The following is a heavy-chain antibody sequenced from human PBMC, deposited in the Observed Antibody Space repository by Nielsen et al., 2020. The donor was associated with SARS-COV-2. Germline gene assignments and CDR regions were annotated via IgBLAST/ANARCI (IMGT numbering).Heavy chain of an antibody. CDR3: AKDPPFWSGSYYYFDF. D-gene: IGHD3-3*01. CDR1: GFTFSSYA. J-gene: IGHJ4*02. Sequence: GESLKITCAGSGFTFSSYAITWVRQAPGKGLEWISLISGSGNTIDYADSVKGRFIVSRDNSENVAFLQMNSLRADDSGVYFCAKDPPFWSGSYYYFDFWGQGTLVTVSS. CDR2: ISGSGNTI. V-gene: IGHV3-23*01.